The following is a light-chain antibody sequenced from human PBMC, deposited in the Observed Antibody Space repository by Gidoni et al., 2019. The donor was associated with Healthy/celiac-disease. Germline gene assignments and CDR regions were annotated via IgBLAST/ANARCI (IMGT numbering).Light chain of an antibody. CDR2: DAS. J-gene: IGKJ4*01. CDR1: QSISTD. V-gene: IGKV3-11*01. CDR3: QQRNTWPR. Sequence: EIALTQSPATLSLSPGDRATLSCTASQSISTDLAWYQHKPGQAPRLLFYDASRRATGIPARFRGSGSETDFTLTISSLEPEDFAVYYCQQRNTWPRFXXXTKVE.